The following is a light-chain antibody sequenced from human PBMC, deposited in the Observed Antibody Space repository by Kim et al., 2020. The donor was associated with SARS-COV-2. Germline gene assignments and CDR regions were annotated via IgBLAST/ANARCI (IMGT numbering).Light chain of an antibody. CDR3: QRSAYSRT. CDR1: LSVDRSY. V-gene: IGKV3-20*01. CDR2: GAS. Sequence: LSPGDRASRSCSGSLSVDRSYLNWYRQNPGQAPRLCSKGASSRATGVPYSFSGSGSGTNFTLTISGLEPEDFEEYYCQRSAYSRTFGQGTKV. J-gene: IGKJ1*01.